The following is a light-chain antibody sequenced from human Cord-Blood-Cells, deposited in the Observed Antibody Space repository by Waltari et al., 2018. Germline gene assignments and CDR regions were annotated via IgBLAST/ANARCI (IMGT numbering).Light chain of an antibody. CDR2: DVS. CDR1: SSDVGGYNY. CDR3: SSFKV. V-gene: IGLV2-14*01. Sequence: QSALTQPASVSGSPGQSITIPCTGTSSDVGGYNYVSWYQQHPGKAPKLMIYDVSKRPSGVSNRFSGSKPGNTASLTISGLQAEDEADYYCSSFKVFGGGTKLTVL. J-gene: IGLJ2*01.